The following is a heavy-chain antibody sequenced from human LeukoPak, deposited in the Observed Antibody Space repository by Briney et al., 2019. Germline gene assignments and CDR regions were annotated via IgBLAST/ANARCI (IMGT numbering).Heavy chain of an antibody. V-gene: IGHV1-2*02. CDR1: GYTFTGYY. Sequence: GASVKVSCKASGYTFTGYYMHRVRQAPGQGLEWMGWINPNSGGTNYAQKFQGRVTMTRDTSISTAYMELSRLRSDDTAVYYCARVGYCSSTSCYEIDYGGQGTLVTVSS. D-gene: IGHD2-2*01. J-gene: IGHJ4*02. CDR3: ARVGYCSSTSCYEIDY. CDR2: INPNSGGT.